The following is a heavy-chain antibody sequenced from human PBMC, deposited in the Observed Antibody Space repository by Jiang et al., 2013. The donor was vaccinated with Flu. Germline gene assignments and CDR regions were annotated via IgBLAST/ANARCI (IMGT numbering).Heavy chain of an antibody. CDR2: IYYSGST. D-gene: IGHD1-26*01. CDR3: ARLNTPDVGYVDY. CDR1: SISSGGYV. Sequence: SISSGGYVLELDPPAPRKGLEWIGYIYYSGSTYYNPSLKSRVTISVDTSKNQFSLKLSSVTAADTAVYYCARLNTPDVGYVDYWGQGTLVTVSS. J-gene: IGHJ4*02. V-gene: IGHV4-31*02.